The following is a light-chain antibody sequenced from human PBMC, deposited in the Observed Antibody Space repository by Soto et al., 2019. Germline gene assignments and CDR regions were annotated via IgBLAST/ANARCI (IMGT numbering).Light chain of an antibody. CDR2: GAS. CDR1: QSVSSSY. V-gene: IGKV3-20*01. J-gene: IGKJ4*01. CDR3: QQYGSSPLT. Sequence: EIVLTQSPGTLSLSRGERATLSCRASQSVSSSYLAWYQQKPGQAPRLLIYGASSRATGIPDRFSGSGSGTDFTLTISRLDPEDFAVYYCQQYGSSPLTLGGGTKVDIK.